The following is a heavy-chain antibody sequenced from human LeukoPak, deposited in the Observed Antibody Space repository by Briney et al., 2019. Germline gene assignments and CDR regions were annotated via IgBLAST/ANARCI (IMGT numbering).Heavy chain of an antibody. J-gene: IGHJ1*01. CDR1: GFTFSGSA. V-gene: IGHV3-73*01. CDR3: ASGPTGWTEYFQH. CDR2: IRTKADNYAP. Sequence: GGSLRLSCAASGFTFSGSAMHWVRQASGKGLEWVARIRTKADNYAPAYAASVTGRFTISRDDSQNMAYLQMNSLKIEDTARYYCASGPTGWTEYFQHWGQGILLTVSS. D-gene: IGHD6-19*01.